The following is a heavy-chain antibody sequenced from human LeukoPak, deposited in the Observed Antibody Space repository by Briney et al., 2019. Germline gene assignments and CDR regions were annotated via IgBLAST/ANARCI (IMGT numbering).Heavy chain of an antibody. V-gene: IGHV3-30*01. J-gene: IGHJ4*02. CDR2: ISYDGSNK. CDR1: GFTFSSYA. D-gene: IGHD6-13*01. CDR3: ACRIAY. Sequence: GGSLRLSCAASGFTFSSYAMHWVRQAPGKGLEWVAVISYDGSNKYYADSVKGRFTISRDNSKNTLYLQMNSLRAEDTAVYYCACRIAYWGQGTLVTVSS.